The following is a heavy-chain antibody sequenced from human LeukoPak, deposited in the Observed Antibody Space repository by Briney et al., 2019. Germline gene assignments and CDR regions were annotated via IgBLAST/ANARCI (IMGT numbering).Heavy chain of an antibody. J-gene: IGHJ6*02. V-gene: IGHV4-59*01. D-gene: IGHD3-10*01. CDR2: IYYSGST. Sequence: SETLSLTCTVSGGSISSYSWSWIRQPAGKGLEWIGYIYYSGSTNYNPSLKSRVTISVDTSKNQFSLKLSSVTAADTAVYYCARDYYGSGSLGYYYYGMDVWGQGTTVTVSS. CDR1: GGSISSYS. CDR3: ARDYYGSGSLGYYYYGMDV.